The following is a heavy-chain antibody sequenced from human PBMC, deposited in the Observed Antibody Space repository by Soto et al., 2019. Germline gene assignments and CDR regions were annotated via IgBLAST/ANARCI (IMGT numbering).Heavy chain of an antibody. CDR3: TTDPDRVLLWFGELGRDY. D-gene: IGHD3-10*01. Sequence: ESGGGLVKPGGSLRLSCAASGFTFSNAWMNWVRQAPGKGLEWVGRIKSKTDGGTTDYAAPVKGRFTISRDDSKNTLYLQMNSLKTEDTAVYYCTTDPDRVLLWFGELGRDYWGQGTLVTVSS. J-gene: IGHJ4*02. V-gene: IGHV3-15*07. CDR2: IKSKTDGGTT. CDR1: GFTFSNAW.